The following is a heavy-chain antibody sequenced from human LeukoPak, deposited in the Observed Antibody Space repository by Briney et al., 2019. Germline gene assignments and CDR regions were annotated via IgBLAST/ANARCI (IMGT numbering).Heavy chain of an antibody. CDR2: I. CDR3: AELGITMIGGV. D-gene: IGHD3-10*02. Sequence: GGSLRLSCAASGFTFSSYEMNWVRQAPGKGLEWVSYIDSVKARFTISRDNAKNSLYLQMNSLRAEDTAVYYCAELGITMIGGVWGKGTTVTISS. V-gene: IGHV3-48*03. CDR1: GFTFSSYE. J-gene: IGHJ6*04.